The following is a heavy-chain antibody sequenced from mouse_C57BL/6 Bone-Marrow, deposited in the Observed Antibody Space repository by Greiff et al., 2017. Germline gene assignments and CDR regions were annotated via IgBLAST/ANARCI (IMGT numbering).Heavy chain of an antibody. V-gene: IGHV1-61*01. CDR3: AREDMGWLSSFAY. D-gene: IGHD2-3*01. Sequence: QVQLQQPGAELVRPGSSVKLSCKASGYTFTSYWMDWVKQRPGQGLEWIGNIYPSDSETHYNQKFKDKATLTVDKSSSTAYMQLSSLTSEDSAVYYCAREDMGWLSSFAYWGQGTLVTVSA. J-gene: IGHJ3*01. CDR2: IYPSDSET. CDR1: GYTFTSYW.